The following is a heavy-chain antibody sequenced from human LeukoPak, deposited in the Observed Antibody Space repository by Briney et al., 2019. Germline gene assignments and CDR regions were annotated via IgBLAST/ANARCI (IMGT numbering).Heavy chain of an antibody. D-gene: IGHD2-15*01. CDR3: AKGMIYCSGGTCYFGTFDI. V-gene: IGHV3-23*01. Sequence: GGSLRLSCAASGFTFSSYAMSWVRQAPGKGLEWVSAISGSGGSTYYADSVEGRFTISRDNSKNTLYLQMKSLRAEDTAVYYCAKGMIYCSGGTCYFGTFDIWGQGTMVTVSS. J-gene: IGHJ3*02. CDR1: GFTFSSYA. CDR2: ISGSGGST.